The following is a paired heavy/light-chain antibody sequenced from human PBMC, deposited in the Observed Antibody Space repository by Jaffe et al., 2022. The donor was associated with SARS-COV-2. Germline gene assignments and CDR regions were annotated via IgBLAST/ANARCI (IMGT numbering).Heavy chain of an antibody. D-gene: IGHD1-26*01. V-gene: IGHV3-74*01. CDR2: IKTDGSAT. CDR1: GFTLSTYW. CDR3: ATEVVAAGLFY. Sequence: EVQLVESGGGLVQPGGSLRLSCAASGFTLSTYWMHWVRQGPGKGLVWVSRIKTDGSATGYADSVRGRFTISRDNAKNTLYLQMNSLRTEDTAVYYCATEVVAAGLFYWGQGTLATVSS. J-gene: IGHJ4*02.
Light chain of an antibody. CDR1: SSDVGGYNY. CDR2: EVT. V-gene: IGLV2-8*01. CDR3: SSYAGSNTFV. Sequence: QSALTQPPSASGSPGQSVTISCTGTSSDVGGYNYVSWYQQHPGKAPKLMIYEVTKRPSGVPDRFSGSRSGNTASLTVSGLQAEDEADYYCSSYAGSNTFVFGTGTKVTVL. J-gene: IGLJ1*01.